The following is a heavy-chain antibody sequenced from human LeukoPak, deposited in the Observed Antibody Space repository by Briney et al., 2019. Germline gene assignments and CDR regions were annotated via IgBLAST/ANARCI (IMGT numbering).Heavy chain of an antibody. CDR1: GGSINSSSYY. D-gene: IGHD6-13*01. V-gene: IGHV4-39*01. Sequence: PSETLSLTGIVSGGSINSSSYYWGWIRQPPGKGLEWIGNIYNSGGTSYNPSLKSRVTISVDTSKNQFSLRLNSVTAADTAVYYCARHYSSNSFVDYWGQGTLVTVSS. J-gene: IGHJ4*02. CDR3: ARHYSSNSFVDY. CDR2: IYNSGGT.